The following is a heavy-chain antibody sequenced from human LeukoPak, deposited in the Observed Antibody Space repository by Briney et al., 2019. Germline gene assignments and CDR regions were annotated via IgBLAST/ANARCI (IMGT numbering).Heavy chain of an antibody. V-gene: IGHV3-23*01. CDR1: GFTFSSYA. J-gene: IGHJ4*02. CDR3: AKVDYDGSGYYDY. D-gene: IGHD3-22*01. Sequence: GGSLRLSCAASGFTFSSYAMSWVRKAPVKGLEWVASVSGSGDRTDYTDSVKGRFTISRDNFKNTLYLQMDSLRAEDTAVYYCAKVDYDGSGYYDYWGQGTLVT. CDR2: VSGSGDRT.